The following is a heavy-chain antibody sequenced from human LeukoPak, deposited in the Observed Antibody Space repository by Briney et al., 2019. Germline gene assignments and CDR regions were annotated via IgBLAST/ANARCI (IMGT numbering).Heavy chain of an antibody. CDR2: IYYSGST. CDR1: GGSISSYH. V-gene: IGHV4-59*01. CDR3: ARVPRVYYYYYMDV. J-gene: IGHJ6*03. Sequence: SETLSLTCTVSGGSISSYHWSWIRQPPGKGLEWIGYIYYSGSTKYNPSLKSRVTISVDTSKNQFSLKLSSVTAADTAVYYCARVPRVYYYYYMDVWGKGTTVTVSS.